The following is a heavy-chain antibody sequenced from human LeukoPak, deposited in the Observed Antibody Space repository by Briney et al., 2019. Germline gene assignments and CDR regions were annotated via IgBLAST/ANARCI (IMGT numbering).Heavy chain of an antibody. J-gene: IGHJ4*02. CDR3: AKDSGAIAAAGKVY. Sequence: GGSLRLSCAASGFTFSSYTMTWVRQAPGKGLEWVSAISTSGDNTFYADSVKGRFTISRDNSKNTLYLQMNSLRAEDTAVYYCAKDSGAIAAAGKVYWGQGTLVTVSS. CDR2: ISTSGDNT. CDR1: GFTFSSYT. D-gene: IGHD6-13*01. V-gene: IGHV3-23*01.